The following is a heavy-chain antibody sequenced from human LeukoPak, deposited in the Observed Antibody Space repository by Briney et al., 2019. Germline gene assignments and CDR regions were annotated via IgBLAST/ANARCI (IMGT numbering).Heavy chain of an antibody. J-gene: IGHJ6*02. Sequence: SETLSLTCSVSGGXISTYYCSWIRQPPGKGLEWIGYIYYSGSTNYNPSLKSRVTISVDTSKNQFSLKLTSVTAADTAVYYCARAQLNLLVDFGMDVWGQGTTVTVSS. CDR1: GGXISTYY. V-gene: IGHV4-59*01. CDR3: ARAQLNLLVDFGMDV. D-gene: IGHD1-1*01. CDR2: IYYSGST.